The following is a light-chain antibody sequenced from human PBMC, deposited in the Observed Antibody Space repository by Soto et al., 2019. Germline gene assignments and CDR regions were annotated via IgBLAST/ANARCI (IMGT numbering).Light chain of an antibody. CDR3: EHYYCAPWA. Sequence: DIQMTQSPSSLSASVGDRVTITCRASQGINNYLAWYQQKPGRVPQLLIYGASTLHSGVPSRFSGSGSGTDFTLTISTLQPEDGATYLCEHYYCAPWAFGQGTKVEIK. CDR2: GAS. J-gene: IGKJ1*01. V-gene: IGKV1-27*01. CDR1: QGINNY.